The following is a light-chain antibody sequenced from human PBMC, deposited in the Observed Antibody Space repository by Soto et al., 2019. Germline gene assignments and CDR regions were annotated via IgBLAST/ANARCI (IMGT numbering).Light chain of an antibody. V-gene: IGKV1-8*01. CDR2: AAS. CDR1: QGISSY. J-gene: IGKJ4*01. CDR3: QQYIRWPLT. Sequence: AIRMTQSPSSLSASTGDRVTITSRASQGISSYLAWYQQKPGKAPKLLIYAASTLQSGVPSRFSGSGSGTDFTLTISCLQSEDFAVYYCQQYIRWPLTFGGGTKVDIK.